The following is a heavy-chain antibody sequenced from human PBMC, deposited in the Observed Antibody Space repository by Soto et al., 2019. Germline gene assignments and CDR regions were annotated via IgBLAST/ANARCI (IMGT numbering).Heavy chain of an antibody. Sequence: QVELVQSRAEVKNPGASVKVSCKASGYSFTRYGIAWARQARGQGLEWMGWINTYNGNTNYAQNLQGRVTLTTDTSTSTAYMELTSLRSNDTAIYYCAMVDVYVTPSPQDVWGQGTTVIVSS. V-gene: IGHV1-18*01. CDR3: AMVDVYVTPSPQDV. J-gene: IGHJ6*02. D-gene: IGHD3-16*01. CDR1: GYSFTRYG. CDR2: INTYNGNT.